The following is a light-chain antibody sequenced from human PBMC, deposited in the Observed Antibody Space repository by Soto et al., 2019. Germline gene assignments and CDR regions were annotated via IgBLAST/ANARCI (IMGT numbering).Light chain of an antibody. CDR2: GAS. V-gene: IGKV3-15*01. CDR3: QQYNQWPLT. Sequence: ETVMTQSPATLSVSPGERATLSCRAGQSVNSYLAWYQQKPGQAPRLLIRGASARATGLPARFSGSGSGTEFTLTISSLQSEDFAVYYCQQYNQWPLTFGGGTKVEI. CDR1: QSVNSY. J-gene: IGKJ4*01.